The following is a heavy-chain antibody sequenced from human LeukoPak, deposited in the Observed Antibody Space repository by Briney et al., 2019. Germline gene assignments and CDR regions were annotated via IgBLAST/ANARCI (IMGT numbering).Heavy chain of an antibody. CDR1: GFTFSSYG. CDR3: AKRGCSSTSCYHYYYGMDV. J-gene: IGHJ6*02. CDR2: IWYDGSNK. D-gene: IGHD2-2*01. V-gene: IGHV3-33*06. Sequence: GRSLRLSCAASGFTFSSYGMHWVRQAPGKGLEWVAVIWYDGSNKYYADSVKGRFTISRDNSKNTLYLQMNSLRAEDTAVYYCAKRGCSSTSCYHYYYGMDVWGQGTTVTVSS.